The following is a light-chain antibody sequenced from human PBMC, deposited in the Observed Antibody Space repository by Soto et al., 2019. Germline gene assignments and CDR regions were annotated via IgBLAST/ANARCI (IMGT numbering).Light chain of an antibody. CDR1: QIVSSNY. V-gene: IGKV3D-20*02. CDR3: QQSSTWPPIN. Sequence: EIVLTQSPFTLSLSPVERATLSFMASQIVSSNYLAWYQQKPGQAPRLLISDASTRATGIPARFSGSGSGTEFTLTVSSLQSEDFAVYYCQQSSTWPPINFGQGTRLEIK. CDR2: DAS. J-gene: IGKJ5*01.